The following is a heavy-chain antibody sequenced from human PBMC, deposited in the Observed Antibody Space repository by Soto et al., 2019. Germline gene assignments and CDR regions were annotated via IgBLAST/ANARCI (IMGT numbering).Heavy chain of an antibody. D-gene: IGHD6-13*01. V-gene: IGHV4-59*01. CDR1: GGSSISYY. CDR3: ASSNIAAAGFYYYGMDV. Sequence: SEIMSDTYTVAGGSSISYYGSCIRKQTGKGLEWIGYIYYSGSTNYNPSLKSRVTISVDTSKNQFSLKLRSVTAADTAVYYCASSNIAAAGFYYYGMDVWGRGTTVTVSS. CDR2: IYYSGST. J-gene: IGHJ6*02.